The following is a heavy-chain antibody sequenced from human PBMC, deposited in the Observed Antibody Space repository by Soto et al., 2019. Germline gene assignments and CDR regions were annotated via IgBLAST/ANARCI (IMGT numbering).Heavy chain of an antibody. CDR2: LYDLDGS. J-gene: IGHJ3*01. D-gene: IGHD1-1*01. V-gene: IGHV3-53*01. CDR1: GFTIRGKKY. Sequence: GGSLRLSCAAFGFTIRGKKYVAWVRQAPGKGLEWVSALYDLDGSFYAASVKGRFTTSSDSSKTTVYLQMNDLRPDDTAVYYCATWNEREHAYDVWGPGTRVTFS. CDR3: ATWNEREHAYDV.